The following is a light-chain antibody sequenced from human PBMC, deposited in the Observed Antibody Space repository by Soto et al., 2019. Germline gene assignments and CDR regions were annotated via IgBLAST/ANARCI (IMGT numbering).Light chain of an antibody. J-gene: IGKJ1*01. CDR1: QSVSSY. CDR3: QQRSNWPRWT. V-gene: IGKV3-11*01. CDR2: DAS. Sequence: SVFTQSPSTLSLSPGERATLSCRASQSVSSYLAWYQQKPGQAPRLLIYDASNRATGIPARFSGSGSGTDFTLTISSLEPEDFAVYYCQQRSNWPRWTFGQGTKVDIK.